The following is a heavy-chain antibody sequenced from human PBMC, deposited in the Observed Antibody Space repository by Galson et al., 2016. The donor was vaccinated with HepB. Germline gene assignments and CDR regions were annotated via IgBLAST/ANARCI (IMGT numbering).Heavy chain of an antibody. CDR2: IYHSGTT. Sequence: SETLSLTCAVSGASIRSSTWWSWVRQPPGKGLEWIGEIYHSGTTNYNPSLKSRVTISVDKSKNHFSLNLTSLTAADTAVYYCARDYVRTFDTWGQGILVTVSS. CDR1: GASIRSSTW. CDR3: ARDYVRTFDT. J-gene: IGHJ5*02. D-gene: IGHD3-10*02. V-gene: IGHV4-4*02.